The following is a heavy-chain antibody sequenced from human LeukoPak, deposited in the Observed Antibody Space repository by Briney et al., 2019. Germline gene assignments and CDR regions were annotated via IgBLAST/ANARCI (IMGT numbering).Heavy chain of an antibody. V-gene: IGHV4-59*08. D-gene: IGHD5-18*01. CDR3: ARLSGYSYGPQAAYYYYYGMDV. CDR1: GGSISSYY. CDR2: IYYSGST. J-gene: IGHJ6*02. Sequence: SETLSLTCTVSGGSISSYYWSWIRQPPGKGLEWIGYIYYSGSTNYNPSLKSRVTISVDTSKNQFSLKLSSVTAADTAVYYCARLSGYSYGPQAAYYYYYGMDVWGQGTTVTVSS.